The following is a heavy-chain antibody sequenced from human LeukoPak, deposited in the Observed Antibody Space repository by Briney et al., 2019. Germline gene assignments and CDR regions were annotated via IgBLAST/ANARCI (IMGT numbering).Heavy chain of an antibody. CDR2: INAYNGNT. V-gene: IGHV1-18*01. CDR3: ARTPYTIFGVVLYYFDY. J-gene: IGHJ4*02. D-gene: IGHD3-3*01. CDR1: GYTFTSYG. Sequence: ASVKVSCKASGYTFTSYGISWVRQAPGQGLEWMGWINAYNGNTNYAQKLQGRVTMTTDTSTSTAYMELRSLRSDDTAVYYCARTPYTIFGVVLYYFDYWGQGTLVTVSS.